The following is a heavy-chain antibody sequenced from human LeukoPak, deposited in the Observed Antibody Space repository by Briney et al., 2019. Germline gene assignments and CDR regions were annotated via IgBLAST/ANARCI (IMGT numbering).Heavy chain of an antibody. CDR2: ISPYNGNT. V-gene: IGHV1-18*01. CDR1: VYTFTSYD. Sequence: ASVEVSCTASVYTFTSYDITWVRQAPGQGLEWMGWISPYNGNTNYAQKLQGRVTMTTDTSTSTAYMELRSLRSDDTAVYYCARVSRGYYDSSGYYGWGQGTLVTVSS. J-gene: IGHJ4*02. CDR3: ARVSRGYYDSSGYYG. D-gene: IGHD3-22*01.